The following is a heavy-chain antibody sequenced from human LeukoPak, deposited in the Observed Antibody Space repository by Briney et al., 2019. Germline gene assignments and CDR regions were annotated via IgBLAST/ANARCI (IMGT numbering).Heavy chain of an antibody. D-gene: IGHD2/OR15-2a*01. CDR1: GFTFSSYE. J-gene: IGHJ4*02. Sequence: GGSLRLSCAASGFTFSSYEMNWVRQAPGKGLEWVSSISSSSSYIYYADSVKGRFTISRDNAKNSLYLQMNSLRAEDTAVYYCARESSSLVGDYWGQGTLVTVSS. V-gene: IGHV3-21*01. CDR2: ISSSSSYI. CDR3: ARESSSLVGDY.